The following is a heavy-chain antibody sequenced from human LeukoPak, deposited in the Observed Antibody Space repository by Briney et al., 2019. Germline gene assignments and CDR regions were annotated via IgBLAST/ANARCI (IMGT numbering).Heavy chain of an antibody. D-gene: IGHD6-19*01. CDR2: ISGSGGST. CDR3: AKDLQYSSGWYPYYFVY. J-gene: IGHJ4*02. Sequence: PGGSLRLSCAASGFTFSSYAMTWVRQAPGKGLEWVSGISGSGGSTYDSGSVKGRFTISRDNSKNTLYLQMNSLRAEDTAVYYCAKDLQYSSGWYPYYFVYWGQGTLVTVSS. V-gene: IGHV3-23*01. CDR1: GFTFSSYA.